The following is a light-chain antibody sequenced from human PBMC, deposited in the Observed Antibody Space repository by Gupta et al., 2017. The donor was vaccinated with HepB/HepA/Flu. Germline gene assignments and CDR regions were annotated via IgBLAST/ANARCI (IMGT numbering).Light chain of an antibody. Sequence: QSVLPQPPSASGTPGQTVTMSCSGSSSNIGSTTVNWYQQVPGTAPKLLIYHNNQRPSGVPDRFSGSKSGTSASLAISGLQSEDVADYYCATWDDSLSRPVFGGGTTLTVL. CDR2: HNN. CDR3: ATWDDSLSRPV. CDR1: SSNIGSTT. J-gene: IGLJ2*01. V-gene: IGLV1-44*01.